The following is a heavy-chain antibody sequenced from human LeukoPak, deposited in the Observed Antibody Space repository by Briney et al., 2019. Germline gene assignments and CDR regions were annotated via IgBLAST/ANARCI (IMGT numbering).Heavy chain of an antibody. V-gene: IGHV3-23*03. CDR2: IYADFDTT. D-gene: IGHD4/OR15-4a*01. Sequence: GGSLRLSCAASGFTFSSYAMSWVRQAPGKGLEWVSVIYADFDTTDYADSVKGRFTISRDNSKNTLYLHMNSLRVEDTATYFCARALNRHIGAFEYWGQGVLVIVSS. CDR3: ARALNRHIGAFEY. J-gene: IGHJ4*02. CDR1: GFTFSSYA.